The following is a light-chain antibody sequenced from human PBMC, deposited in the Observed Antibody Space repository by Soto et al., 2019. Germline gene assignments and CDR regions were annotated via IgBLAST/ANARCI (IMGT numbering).Light chain of an antibody. CDR1: SSDVGGYNF. V-gene: IGLV2-14*03. CDR3: SSYTSSSTHV. CDR2: DVS. Sequence: QSALTQPASVSGSPGQSITISCTGSSSDVGGYNFVSWYQQHPGKVPKLMIYDVSSRPSGVSDRFAGSKSGNTASLTNSGLHDEDEGDYYCSSYTSSSTHVFGTGTKVTVL. J-gene: IGLJ1*01.